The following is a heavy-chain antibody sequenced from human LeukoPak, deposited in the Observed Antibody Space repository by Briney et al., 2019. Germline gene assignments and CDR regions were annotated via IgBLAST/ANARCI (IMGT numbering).Heavy chain of an antibody. D-gene: IGHD5-18*01. CDR2: IYYSGST. CDR1: GGSISSYY. CDR3: ARQSGYSYGPDP. Sequence: SETLSLTCTVSGGSISSYYWSWIRQPPGKGLEWIGYIYYSGSTNYNPSLKSRVIISVDTSKNQFSLKLSSVTAADTAVYHCARQSGYSYGPDPWGQGTLVTVSS. V-gene: IGHV4-59*08. J-gene: IGHJ5*02.